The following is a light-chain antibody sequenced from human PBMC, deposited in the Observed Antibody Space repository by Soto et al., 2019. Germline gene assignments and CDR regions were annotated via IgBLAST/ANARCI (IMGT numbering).Light chain of an antibody. Sequence: QSALTQPASVSGSPGQSITISCTGTIIDVGGYNYVCWYQQHPGKAPKLMIYYVSNRPSGVSNRFPRSNSGNTASVTISGLQSEAEDAYYCSSYTSSISLVFGTGTKVTVL. J-gene: IGLJ1*01. CDR3: SSYTSSISLV. CDR1: IIDVGGYNY. V-gene: IGLV2-14*03. CDR2: YVS.